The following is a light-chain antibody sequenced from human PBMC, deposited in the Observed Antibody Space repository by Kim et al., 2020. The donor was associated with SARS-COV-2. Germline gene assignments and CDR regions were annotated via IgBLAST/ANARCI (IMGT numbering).Light chain of an antibody. V-gene: IGLV3-21*03. J-gene: IGLJ2*01. CDR1: NIGSKS. CDR2: DDS. CDR3: QVWDSSSDHPVVV. Sequence: GKTARITCGGNNIGSKSVHWYQQRPGQAPVLVVYDDSDRPSGIPERFSGSNSGNTATLTISRVEAGDEADYYCQVWDSSSDHPVVVFGGGTQLTVL.